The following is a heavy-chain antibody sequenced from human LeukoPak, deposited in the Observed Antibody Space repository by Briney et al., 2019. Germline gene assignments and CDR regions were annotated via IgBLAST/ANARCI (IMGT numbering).Heavy chain of an antibody. CDR3: AREHNDSSGYYYYFDY. D-gene: IGHD3-22*01. CDR2: IYYSGST. Sequence: PSETPSLTCTVSGGSISSYYWSWIRQPPGKGLEWIGYIYYSGSTNYNPSLKSRVTISVDTSKNQFSLKLSSVTAADTAVYYCAREHNDSSGYYYYFDYWGQGTLVTVSS. V-gene: IGHV4-59*12. J-gene: IGHJ4*02. CDR1: GGSISSYY.